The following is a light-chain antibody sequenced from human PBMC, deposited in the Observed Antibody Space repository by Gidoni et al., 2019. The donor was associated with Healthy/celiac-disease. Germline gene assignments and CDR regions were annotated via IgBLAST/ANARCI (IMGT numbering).Light chain of an antibody. CDR2: VAS. CDR1: QSVSSSY. J-gene: IGKJ5*01. CDR3: QQYGSSSIT. V-gene: IGKV3-20*01. Sequence: EIVLTQSPGTLSLSPGERATLSCRASQSVSSSYLAWYQQKPGQAPRLLIYVASSMATGIPDRFRGSGSGTDFTLTISSLDPEDFAVYYCQQYGSSSITFGQXTRLEIK.